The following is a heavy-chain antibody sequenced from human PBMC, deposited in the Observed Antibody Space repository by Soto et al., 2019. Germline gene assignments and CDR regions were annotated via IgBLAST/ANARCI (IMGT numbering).Heavy chain of an antibody. CDR1: GFIFSSYG. J-gene: IGHJ4*02. D-gene: IGHD3-10*01. CDR3: ASDTFYYGSGSYPED. CDR2: IWYNGDNK. V-gene: IGHV3-33*01. Sequence: QVQLVESGGGVVQPGRSLRLSCAASGFIFSSYGMHWVRQAPGKGLEWVAIIWYNGDNKYYAYSVKGRFIISRDNSKNTLYLQMNSLRVDDTAVYYCASDTFYYGSGSYPEDWGQGTLVTVSS.